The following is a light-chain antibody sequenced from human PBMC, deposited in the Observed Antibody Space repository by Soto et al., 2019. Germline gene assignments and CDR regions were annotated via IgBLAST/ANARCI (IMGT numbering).Light chain of an antibody. J-gene: IGLJ2*01. CDR3: QSFDSSLSAAV. CDR1: SSNIGTGLD. CDR2: GNS. V-gene: IGLV1-40*01. Sequence: QSVLTQPPSVSGAPGQRVTISCTGSSSNIGTGLDVHWYQQLPGTAPKLLIYGNSNRPSGVPDRFSGSKSGTSASLAITGLQAEDEADYYCQSFDSSLSAAVFGGGTKLTV.